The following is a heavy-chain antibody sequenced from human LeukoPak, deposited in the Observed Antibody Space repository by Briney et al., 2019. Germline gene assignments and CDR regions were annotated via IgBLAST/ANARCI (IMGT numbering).Heavy chain of an antibody. Sequence: SVKVSCKASGGTLSSYTISWVRQAPGQGLEWIGRIIPILGIANYAQKFQGRVTITADKSTSTAYMELSSLRSEDTAVYYCARSRYDSSGYYYYWGQGTLVTVSS. D-gene: IGHD3-22*01. V-gene: IGHV1-69*02. CDR1: GGTLSSYT. CDR3: ARSRYDSSGYYYY. J-gene: IGHJ4*02. CDR2: IIPILGIA.